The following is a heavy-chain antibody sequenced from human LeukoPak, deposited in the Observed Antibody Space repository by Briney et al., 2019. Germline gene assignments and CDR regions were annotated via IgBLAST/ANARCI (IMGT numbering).Heavy chain of an antibody. CDR2: ISSSSSYI. CDR3: AREVAPGFPFDY. Sequence: GGSLRLSCAASGFTFSSYSMNWVRQAPGKGLEWVSSISSSSSYIYYADSVKGRFTISRDNAKNSLYLQMNSLRAEDTAVYYCAREVAPGFPFDYWGQGTLVTVSS. D-gene: IGHD2-15*01. J-gene: IGHJ4*02. CDR1: GFTFSSYS. V-gene: IGHV3-21*01.